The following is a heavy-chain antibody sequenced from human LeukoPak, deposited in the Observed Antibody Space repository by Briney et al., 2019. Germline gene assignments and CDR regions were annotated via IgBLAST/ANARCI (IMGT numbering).Heavy chain of an antibody. Sequence: PSETLSLTCVVSSGSMSSYYWSWIRQPPGKGLEWIGYIYYTGVTNYSPSLKRRLTISLDTAMKQFSLNLRSVTAADTAMYYCARGGSGYPLDYWGQGTLVTVSS. CDR3: ARGGSGYPLDY. J-gene: IGHJ4*02. D-gene: IGHD3-22*01. V-gene: IGHV4-59*01. CDR2: IYYTGVT. CDR1: SGSMSSYY.